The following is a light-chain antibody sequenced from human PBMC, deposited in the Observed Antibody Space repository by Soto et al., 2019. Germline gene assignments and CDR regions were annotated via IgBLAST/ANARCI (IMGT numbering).Light chain of an antibody. V-gene: IGKV3-11*01. J-gene: IGKJ5*01. Sequence: EIVLTQSPATLSLSPGERATLSCTASQSVSSYLAWYQQKHGQAPRLLIYDASNRAPGIPARFSGSGSGTDFTLTIRSLEPEDFAVYYCQQRSNWSITFGQGTRLEIK. CDR1: QSVSSY. CDR3: QQRSNWSIT. CDR2: DAS.